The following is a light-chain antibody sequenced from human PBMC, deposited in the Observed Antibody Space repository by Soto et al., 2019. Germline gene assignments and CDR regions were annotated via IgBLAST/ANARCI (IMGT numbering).Light chain of an antibody. Sequence: DIQMTQSPSSLSASVGERATITCRASQGISSYLAWYQQKPGQIPKLLIYAASTLHSGVPSRFSGSGSGTDFTLTISSLQPEDFANYYCQQHNSAPLAFGHGTKVDIK. CDR3: QQHNSAPLA. CDR2: AAS. V-gene: IGKV1-27*01. J-gene: IGKJ3*01. CDR1: QGISSY.